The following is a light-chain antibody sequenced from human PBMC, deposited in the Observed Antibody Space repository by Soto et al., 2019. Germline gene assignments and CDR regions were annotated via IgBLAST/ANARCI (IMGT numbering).Light chain of an antibody. Sequence: QSVLTQPPSVSGAPGQRVTISCSGGSSNIGAGYDVHWYHHVPGTAPKLVVYFSTHRPSGVPDRFSGSKSGTSASLAIDGLQPEDEGDYYCCSYAGSYTRVFGTGTKLTVL. CDR2: FST. CDR1: SSNIGAGYD. V-gene: IGLV1-40*01. CDR3: CSYAGSYTRV. J-gene: IGLJ1*01.